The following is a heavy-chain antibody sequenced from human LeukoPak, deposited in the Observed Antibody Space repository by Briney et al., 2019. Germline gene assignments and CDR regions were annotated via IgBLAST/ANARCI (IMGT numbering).Heavy chain of an antibody. CDR3: ARQRDLQQLAPFDY. Sequence: PSYTLSLTCNVPDGSISSYHWSWIRQPPGQVLDWIGYIYRTGSTNYNPSLKSRVTISADTSKSQFSLSLSSVTAADTAVYCARQRDLQQLAPFDYWGQGTLVTVSS. CDR1: DGSISSYH. CDR2: IYRTGST. J-gene: IGHJ4*02. D-gene: IGHD6-13*01. V-gene: IGHV4-59*08.